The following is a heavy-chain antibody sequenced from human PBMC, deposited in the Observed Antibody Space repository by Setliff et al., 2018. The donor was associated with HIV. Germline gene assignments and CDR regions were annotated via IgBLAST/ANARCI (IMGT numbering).Heavy chain of an antibody. CDR1: SGYMSGHF. V-gene: IGHV4-59*11. CDR3: ARDPSQSLDFLFDPQPFNV. D-gene: IGHD3-9*01. Sequence: PSETLSLTCTVPSGYMSGHFWTWIRQTPGEGLEWIGTIYLGETTNYTPSLKSRATISLDTSKRQFSLQLTSVTAADTAIYYCARDPSQSLDFLFDPQPFNVWGHGTMVTVSS. J-gene: IGHJ3*01. CDR2: IYLGETT.